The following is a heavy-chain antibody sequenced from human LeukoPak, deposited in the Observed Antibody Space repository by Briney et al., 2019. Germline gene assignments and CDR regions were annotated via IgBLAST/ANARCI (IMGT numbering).Heavy chain of an antibody. CDR2: IYHSGRT. CDR3: ARAPRPTGYSSGWYPIYYYYMDV. Sequence: PSETLSLTCTVSGYSISSGYYWGWIRQPPGEGLEWIGSIYHSGRTYFNPSLKSRVTISADTSKNQFSLKLSSVTAADTAVYYCARAPRPTGYSSGWYPIYYYYMDVWGKGTTVTVSS. D-gene: IGHD6-19*01. J-gene: IGHJ6*03. V-gene: IGHV4-38-2*02. CDR1: GYSISSGYY.